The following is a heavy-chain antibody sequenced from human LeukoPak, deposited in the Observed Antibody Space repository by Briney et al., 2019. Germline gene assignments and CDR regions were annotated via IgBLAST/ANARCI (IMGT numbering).Heavy chain of an antibody. D-gene: IGHD3-10*01. Sequence: GASVKVSCKVSGYTLTELSMHWVRQAPGKGLEWMGGFDPEDGETIYAQKFQGRVTVTEDTSTDTAYMELSSLRSEDTAVYYCATARVTMVRGAIIALGWFDPWGQGTLVTVSS. CDR3: ATARVTMVRGAIIALGWFDP. CDR1: GYTLTELS. J-gene: IGHJ5*02. V-gene: IGHV1-24*01. CDR2: FDPEDGET.